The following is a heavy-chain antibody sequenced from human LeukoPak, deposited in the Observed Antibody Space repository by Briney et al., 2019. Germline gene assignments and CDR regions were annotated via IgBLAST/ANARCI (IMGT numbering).Heavy chain of an antibody. CDR3: AKGAGSYLYYFDY. J-gene: IGHJ4*02. V-gene: IGHV3-23*01. CDR1: GFTFSSYD. Sequence: GGSLRLSCAASGFTFSSYDMSWVRQAPGKGLEWVSAISGSGGSTYYADSVKGRFTISRHNSKNTLYLQMNSLRAEDTAVYYCAKGAGSYLYYFDYWGQGTLVTVSS. D-gene: IGHD3-10*01. CDR2: ISGSGGST.